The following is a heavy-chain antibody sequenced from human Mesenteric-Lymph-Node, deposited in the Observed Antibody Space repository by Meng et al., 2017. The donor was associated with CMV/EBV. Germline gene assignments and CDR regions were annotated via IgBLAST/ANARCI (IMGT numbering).Heavy chain of an antibody. D-gene: IGHD5-18*01. CDR3: AKDRDGGYNYGNGYFDY. J-gene: IGHJ4*02. Sequence: GGSLRLSCAASGFTFSSYSMTWVRQAPGKGLEWVSSITSGPGYIFYADSVKGRFNISRDNAKNSLYLQMNSLRADDTAVYYCAKDRDGGYNYGNGYFDYWGQGTLVTVSS. CDR2: ITSGPGYI. V-gene: IGHV3-21*01. CDR1: GFTFSSYS.